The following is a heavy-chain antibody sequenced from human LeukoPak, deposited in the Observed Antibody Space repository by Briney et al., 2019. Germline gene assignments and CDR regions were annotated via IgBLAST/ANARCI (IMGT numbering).Heavy chain of an antibody. V-gene: IGHV1-69*06. Sequence: SVKVSCKASGGTFSTFGISWVRQAPGQGLEWMGGIIPMSGTVNNAQKFQGRVTITADKSTGTAYMGLSSLRSDDTAVYYCARETGYAYGRAPLDYWGQGTLVTVSS. J-gene: IGHJ4*02. D-gene: IGHD5-18*01. CDR3: ARETGYAYGRAPLDY. CDR2: IIPMSGTV. CDR1: GGTFSTFG.